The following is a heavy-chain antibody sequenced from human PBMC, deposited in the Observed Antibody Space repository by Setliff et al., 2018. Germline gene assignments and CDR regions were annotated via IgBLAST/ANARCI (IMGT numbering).Heavy chain of an antibody. Sequence: SETLSLTCTVSGDSISSGSYYWTWIRQPAGKGLEWIGHFHTGGSTNYNSSLRSRVSISVDTSKNPFSLKRSSVTAADTATYYCARAGPTVTFFRVLVISWWDPWGQGSLVTVSS. CDR1: GDSISSGSYY. CDR2: FHTGGST. V-gene: IGHV4-61*09. D-gene: IGHD3-3*01. CDR3: ARAGPTVTFFRVLVISWWDP. J-gene: IGHJ5*02.